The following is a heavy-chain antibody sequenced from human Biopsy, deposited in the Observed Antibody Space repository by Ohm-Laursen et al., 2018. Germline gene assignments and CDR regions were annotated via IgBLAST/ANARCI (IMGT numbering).Heavy chain of an antibody. J-gene: IGHJ4*02. Sequence: ASVKVSGKASLSTFTDYNIHWMRQAPGQGLEWRGYITCKTGATNYAQKFQGRVTMTRDTSISTAYLALGSLRSADTAIYYCARDPLNGHKHFDYWGQGSLVTVSS. CDR1: LSTFTDYN. CDR2: ITCKTGAT. V-gene: IGHV1-2*02. D-gene: IGHD2-8*01. CDR3: ARDPLNGHKHFDY.